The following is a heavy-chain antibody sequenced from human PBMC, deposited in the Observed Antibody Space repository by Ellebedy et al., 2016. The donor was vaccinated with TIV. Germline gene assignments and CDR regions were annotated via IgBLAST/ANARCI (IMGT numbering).Heavy chain of an antibody. CDR3: ARSRGVSY. D-gene: IGHD2-8*01. CDR2: IKQDGSDK. CDR1: GFTFSTYW. Sequence: GESLKISCAASGFTFSTYWMTWVRPAPGKGLEWVSNIKQDGSDKYYVDSVKGRFTISRDNGKNSLYLQMNSLRAEDTAVSVCARSRGVSYWGQGTLVTVSS. V-gene: IGHV3-7*03. J-gene: IGHJ4*02.